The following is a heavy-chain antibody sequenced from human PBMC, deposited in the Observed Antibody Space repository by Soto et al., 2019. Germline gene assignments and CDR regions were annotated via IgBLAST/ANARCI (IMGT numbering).Heavy chain of an antibody. Sequence: PSETLSLTCTVSGGSISSGGYYWSWIRQHPGKGLEWIGYIYYSGSTYYNPSLKSRVTISVDTSKNQFSLKLSSVTAADTAVYYCARCLSPGDAYYYYYYGMDVWGQGTTVTVSS. V-gene: IGHV4-31*03. D-gene: IGHD3-10*01. CDR1: GGSISSGGYY. CDR2: IYYSGST. CDR3: ARCLSPGDAYYYYYYGMDV. J-gene: IGHJ6*02.